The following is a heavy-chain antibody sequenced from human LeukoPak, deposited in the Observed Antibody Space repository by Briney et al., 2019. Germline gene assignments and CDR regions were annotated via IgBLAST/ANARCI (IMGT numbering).Heavy chain of an antibody. CDR3: AELGITMIGGV. CDR1: GFTFSSYE. D-gene: IGHD3-10*02. CDR2: ISSSGSTI. J-gene: IGHJ6*04. Sequence: QAGGSLRLSCAASGFTFSSYEMNWVRQAPGKGLEWVSYISSSGSTIYYADSVKGRFTISRDNAKNSLHLQMNSLRAEDTAVYYCAELGITMIGGVWGKGTTVTISS. V-gene: IGHV3-48*03.